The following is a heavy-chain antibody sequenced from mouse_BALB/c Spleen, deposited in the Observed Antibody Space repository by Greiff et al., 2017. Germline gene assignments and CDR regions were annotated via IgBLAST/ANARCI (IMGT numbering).Heavy chain of an antibody. CDR2: ISYSGST. J-gene: IGHJ2*01. Sequence: EVQLKESGPGLVKPSQSLSLTCTVTGYSITSDYVWNWLRQFPGNKLEWMGYISYSGSTSYNPSLKSRISITRDTSKNQFFLRLNSVTTEDTATYYCARGSTIITADYWGQGTTLTVSS. CDR1: GYSITSDYV. V-gene: IGHV3-2*02. CDR3: ARGSTIITADY. D-gene: IGHD2-12*01.